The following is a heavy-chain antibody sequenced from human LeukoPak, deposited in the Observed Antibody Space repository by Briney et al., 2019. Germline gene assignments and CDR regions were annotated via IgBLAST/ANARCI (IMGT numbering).Heavy chain of an antibody. CDR3: ASGQYYDLWSGYYVD. CDR2: INHSGST. J-gene: IGHJ4*02. V-gene: IGHV4-34*01. D-gene: IGHD3-3*01. CDR1: GGSFSGHY. Sequence: SETLSLTCAVYGGSFSGHYWSWIREPPGKGLEWIGEINHSGSTNYNPSLESRVTISVGTSKNHFSLKLSSVTAADTAVYYCASGQYYDLWSGYYVDWGQGTLVTVSA.